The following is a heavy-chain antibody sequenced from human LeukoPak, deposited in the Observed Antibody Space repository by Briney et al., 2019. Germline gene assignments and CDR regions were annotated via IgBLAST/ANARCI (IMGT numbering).Heavy chain of an antibody. CDR3: AKRAVAGTYYFDY. D-gene: IGHD6-19*01. CDR2: ISASGASP. CDR1: GFTFNSDA. Sequence: GGSLRLSCAASGFTFNSDAMSWVRQAPGKGLEWVSIISASGASPYYADSVKGRFTISRDNSKNTLYLQMNSLRAEDTAVYYCAKRAVAGTYYFDYWGQGTLVTVPS. J-gene: IGHJ4*02. V-gene: IGHV3-23*01.